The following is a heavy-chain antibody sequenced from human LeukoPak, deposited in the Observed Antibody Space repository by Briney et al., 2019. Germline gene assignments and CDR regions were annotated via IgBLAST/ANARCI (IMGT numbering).Heavy chain of an antibody. Sequence: SVKVSCKASGGTFSSNVISWVRQAPGQGLEWMGRIIPIIGTPDYAQKFQGRVTITADKSTNTAYMELTSLKSDDTAVYYCARAGGSSWFVSLYYWGQGTLVTVSS. CDR1: GGTFSSNV. J-gene: IGHJ4*02. CDR2: IIPIIGTP. D-gene: IGHD6-13*01. CDR3: ARAGGSSWFVSLYY. V-gene: IGHV1-69*04.